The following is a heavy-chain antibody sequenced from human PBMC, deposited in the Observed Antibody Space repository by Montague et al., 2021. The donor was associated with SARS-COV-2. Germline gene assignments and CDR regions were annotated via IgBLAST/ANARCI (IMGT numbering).Heavy chain of an antibody. V-gene: IGHV4-39*01. J-gene: IGHJ4*02. Sequence: ETLSLTCTVSGGSISSSSYYWGWIRQPPGKGLEWIGSIYYSGSTYYNPSLKSRVTISVDTSKNQFSLKLSSVTAADTAVYYCARHGKTRIATIVVVIGYFDYWGQGTLVTVSS. CDR1: GGSISSSSYY. CDR3: ARHGKTRIATIVVVIGYFDY. D-gene: IGHD3-22*01. CDR2: IYYSGST.